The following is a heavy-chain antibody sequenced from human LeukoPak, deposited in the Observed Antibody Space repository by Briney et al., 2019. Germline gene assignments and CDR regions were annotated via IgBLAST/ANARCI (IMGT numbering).Heavy chain of an antibody. D-gene: IGHD1-26*01. J-gene: IGHJ5*02. CDR1: GGTFSSYA. CDR2: ITPIIGTI. V-gene: IGHV1-69*04. CDR3: TRVTLRGSKYNWFDP. Sequence: SVKVSCKASGGTFSSYAISWVRQAPGQGLEWMGRITPIIGTIKYAQRFQGRVTITADTSTSTAYLELRGLTYDDSAVYYCTRVTLRGSKYNWFDPWGQGTHVSVSS.